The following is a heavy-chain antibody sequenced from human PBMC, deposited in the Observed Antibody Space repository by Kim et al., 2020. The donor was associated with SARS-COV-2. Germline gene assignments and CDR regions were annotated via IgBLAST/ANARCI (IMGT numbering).Heavy chain of an antibody. CDR3: ARAPYGSGSSGNWFDP. D-gene: IGHD3-10*01. V-gene: IGHV1-46*01. CDR2: INPSGGST. Sequence: ASVKVSCKASGYTFTSYYMHWVRQAPGQGLEWMGIINPSGGSTSYAQKFQGRVTMTRDTSTSTVYMELSSLRSEDTAVYYCARAPYGSGSSGNWFDPWGQGTLVTVSS. J-gene: IGHJ5*02. CDR1: GYTFTSYY.